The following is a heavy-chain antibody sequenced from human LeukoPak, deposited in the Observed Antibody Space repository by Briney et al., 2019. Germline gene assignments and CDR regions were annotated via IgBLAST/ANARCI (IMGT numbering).Heavy chain of an antibody. J-gene: IGHJ6*03. CDR2: IKQDGSEK. CDR3: AKVGYSSGWYVVGPYYYYYMDV. CDR1: GFTFSSYW. V-gene: IGHV3-7*01. Sequence: GGSLRLSCAASGFTFSSYWMSWVRQAPGKGLEWVANIKQDGSEKYYVDSVKGRFTISRDNAKNSLYLQMNSLRAEDTAVYYCAKVGYSSGWYVVGPYYYYYMDVWGKGTTVTISS. D-gene: IGHD6-19*01.